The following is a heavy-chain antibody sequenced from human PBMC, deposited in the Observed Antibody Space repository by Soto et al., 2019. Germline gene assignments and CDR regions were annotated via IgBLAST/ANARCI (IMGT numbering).Heavy chain of an antibody. CDR2: IDPSDSYT. CDR3: ARQGGSSGWYLHRWFDP. CDR1: GYSFTSYW. Sequence: PGESLTISCKGSGYSFTSYWISWVRQMPGKGLEWMGRIDPSDSYTNYSPSFQGHVTISADKSISTAYLQWSSLKASDTAMYYCARQGGSSGWYLHRWFDPWGQGTLVTVSS. V-gene: IGHV5-10-1*01. J-gene: IGHJ5*02. D-gene: IGHD6-19*01.